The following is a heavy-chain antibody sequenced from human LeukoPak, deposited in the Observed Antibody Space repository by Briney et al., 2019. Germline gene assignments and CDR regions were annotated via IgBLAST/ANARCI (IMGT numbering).Heavy chain of an antibody. V-gene: IGHV4-34*01. J-gene: IGHJ5*02. Sequence: ASETLSLTCDVYGGSFSGYYWNWIRQPPGKGLEWIGEINHSGTTNYSPSLKSRVTISVDTSKIQFSLNLTSVTAADTAVYYCARGLRGYGGDLWGQGTLVTVSS. CDR1: GGSFSGYY. CDR3: ARGLRGYGGDL. D-gene: IGHD2-15*01. CDR2: INHSGTT.